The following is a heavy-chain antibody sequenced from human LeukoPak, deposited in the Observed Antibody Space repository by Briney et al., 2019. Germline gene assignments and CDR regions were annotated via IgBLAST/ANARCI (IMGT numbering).Heavy chain of an antibody. CDR2: ISSSGSTV. D-gene: IGHD3-10*01. CDR3: VKVAKYYYGSETYYFFEH. CDR1: GFTFSSYE. V-gene: IGHV3-48*03. Sequence: GGSLRLSCAASGFTFSSYEMNWVRQAPGKGLEWVSYISSSGSTVYYADSVKGRFTISRDNAKNSLDLQMNSLRVEDTGIYYCVKVAKYYYGSETYYFFEHWGQGTPVTASS. J-gene: IGHJ4*02.